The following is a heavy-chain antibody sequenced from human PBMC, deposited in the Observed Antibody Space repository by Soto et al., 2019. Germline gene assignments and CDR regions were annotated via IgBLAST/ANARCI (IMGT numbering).Heavy chain of an antibody. V-gene: IGHV4-30-2*01. Sequence: QLQLQESGSGLVKPSQSMSLTFAVSGVSISSGGYSWSWILQPPGKGLEWIGYIYHTGSTYYNPSLKGRVTISVDRSKNQFSLKLCSVTAADTSVYYCAAGGGLPRYYWVHGTLVTVSS. D-gene: IGHD5-12*01. CDR1: GVSISSGGYS. J-gene: IGHJ4*01. CDR2: IYHTGST. CDR3: AAGGGLPRYY.